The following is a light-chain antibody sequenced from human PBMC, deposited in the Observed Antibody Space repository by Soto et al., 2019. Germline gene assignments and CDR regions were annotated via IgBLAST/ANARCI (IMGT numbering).Light chain of an antibody. CDR3: QQYKVYPYT. V-gene: IGKV1-39*01. J-gene: IGKJ2*01. Sequence: DTQMTQSPSSLSASVGDRISITCRASQTVSTYLNWYQQKPGKAPTLLISATSTLQSGVPSRFSGSGSGTEFTLTITSLQPEDFATYYCQQYKVYPYTFGQGTRLDI. CDR1: QTVSTY. CDR2: ATS.